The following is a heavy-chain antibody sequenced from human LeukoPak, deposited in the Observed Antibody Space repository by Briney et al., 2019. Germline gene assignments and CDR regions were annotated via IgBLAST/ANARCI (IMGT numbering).Heavy chain of an antibody. V-gene: IGHV4-59*01. Sequence: SETLSLTCTVSGGSISSYYWSWIRQPPGKGLEWIGYIYYSGSTNYNPSLKSRVTISVDTSKNQFSLKLSSVTAADTAVYYCARARDGYNNNSPIDYWGQGTLVTVSS. CDR2: IYYSGST. CDR3: ARARDGYNNNSPIDY. CDR1: GGSISSYY. D-gene: IGHD5-24*01. J-gene: IGHJ4*02.